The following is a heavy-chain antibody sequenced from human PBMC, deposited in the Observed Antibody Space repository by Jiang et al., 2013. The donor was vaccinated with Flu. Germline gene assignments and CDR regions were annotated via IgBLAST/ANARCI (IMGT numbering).Heavy chain of an antibody. CDR3: ARAYYYDSSGSFDY. CDR2: IIPILGIA. J-gene: IGHJ4*02. Sequence: GQGLEWMGRIIPILGIANYAQKFQGRVTITADKSTSTAYMELSSLRSEDTAVYYCARAYYYDSSGSFDYWGQGTLVTVSS. D-gene: IGHD3-22*01. V-gene: IGHV1-69*04.